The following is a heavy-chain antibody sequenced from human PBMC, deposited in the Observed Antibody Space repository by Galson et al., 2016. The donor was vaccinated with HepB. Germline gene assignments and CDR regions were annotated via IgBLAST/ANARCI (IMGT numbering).Heavy chain of an antibody. D-gene: IGHD5/OR15-5a*01. CDR3: ARPMFSDYYTLFAY. CDR1: GGSIGSGGYY. J-gene: IGHJ4*02. CDR2: IYYSGRT. V-gene: IGHV4-39*01. Sequence: SETLSLTCTVSGGSIGSGGYYWSWIRQHPERGLEWIGGIYYSGRTYYNPSLKSRVSMSVDTSRNQFSLRLNSVTAADTAVYFCARPMFSDYYTLFAYWGQGILVTVSS.